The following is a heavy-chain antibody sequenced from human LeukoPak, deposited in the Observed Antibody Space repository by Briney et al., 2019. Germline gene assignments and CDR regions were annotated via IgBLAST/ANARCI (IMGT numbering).Heavy chain of an antibody. V-gene: IGHV4-4*07. CDR1: GGSISSYY. D-gene: IGHD6-13*01. Sequence: SETLSLTCTVSGGSISSYYWSWIRQPAGKGLEWIGRIYTSGSTNYNPSLKSRVTMSVDTSKNQFSLKLSSVTAADTAVYYCARFGGIAAAGTMTKNVHYYYGMDVWGQGTTVTVSS. CDR3: ARFGGIAAAGTMTKNVHYYYGMDV. CDR2: IYTSGST. J-gene: IGHJ6*02.